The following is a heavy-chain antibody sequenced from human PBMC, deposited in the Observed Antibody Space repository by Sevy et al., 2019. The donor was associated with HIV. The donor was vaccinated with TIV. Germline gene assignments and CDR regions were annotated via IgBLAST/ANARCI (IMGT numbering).Heavy chain of an antibody. Sequence: SETLSLTCAVYGGSFSGYYWSWIRQPPGKGLEWIGEINHSGSTNYDPSLKSRVTISVDTSKNQFSLKLSSVTAADTAVYYCARAAPGYYDFWSGYLRFDTWGQGTLVTVSS. J-gene: IGHJ5*02. D-gene: IGHD3-3*01. CDR3: ARAAPGYYDFWSGYLRFDT. CDR2: INHSGST. CDR1: GGSFSGYY. V-gene: IGHV4-34*01.